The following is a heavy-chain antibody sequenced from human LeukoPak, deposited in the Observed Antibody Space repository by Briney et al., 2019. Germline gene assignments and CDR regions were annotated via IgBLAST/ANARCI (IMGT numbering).Heavy chain of an antibody. D-gene: IGHD2-2*02. CDR2: INPNSGGT. V-gene: IGHV1-2*02. CDR1: GYSFSSYS. J-gene: IGHJ6*03. Sequence: ASVKVSCKASGYSFSSYSISWVRQAPGQGLEWMGWINPNSGGTNYAQKFQGRVTMTRDTSISTAYMELSRLRSDDTAVYYCARGAEYCSSTSCYMDPLDYYYYYYMDVWGKGTTVTISS. CDR3: ARGAEYCSSTSCYMDPLDYYYYYYMDV.